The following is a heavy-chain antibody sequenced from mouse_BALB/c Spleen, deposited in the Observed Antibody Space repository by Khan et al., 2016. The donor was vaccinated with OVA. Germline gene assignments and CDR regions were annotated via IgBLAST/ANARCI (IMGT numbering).Heavy chain of an antibody. CDR1: GYTFTDYD. D-gene: IGHD2-1*01. CDR3: AKIFYGNSYSMDY. J-gene: IGHJ4*01. Sequence: QVQLQQSGPELVKPGASVKMSCKTSGYTFTDYDIRWVKQRTGQGLEWIGEIYPGSGSTYYNEKFKGKATLTADKSSTTAYMQLTNLKYEDSAVYFWAKIFYGNSYSMDYWGQGTAVTVSS. V-gene: IGHV1-77*01. CDR2: IYPGSGST.